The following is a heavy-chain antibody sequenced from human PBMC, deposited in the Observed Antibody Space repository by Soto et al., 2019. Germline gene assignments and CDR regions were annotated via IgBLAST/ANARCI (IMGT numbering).Heavy chain of an antibody. CDR2: ISYDGSNK. D-gene: IGHD6-6*01. CDR3: AKDRRYSSSHYYYGMDV. V-gene: IGHV3-30*18. J-gene: IGHJ6*02. Sequence: QVQLVESGGGVVQPGRSLRLSCAASGFTFSSYGMHWVRQAPGKGLEWVAVISYDGSNKYYADSVKGRFTISRDNSKNTLYLQMNSLRAEYTAVYYCAKDRRYSSSHYYYGMDVWGQGTTDTVSS. CDR1: GFTFSSYG.